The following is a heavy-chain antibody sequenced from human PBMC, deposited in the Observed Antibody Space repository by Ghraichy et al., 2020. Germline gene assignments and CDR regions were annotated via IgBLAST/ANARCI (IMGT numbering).Heavy chain of an antibody. V-gene: IGHV3-21*01. D-gene: IGHD5-24*01. Sequence: GGSLRLSCAASGFTFSTSSINWVRQAPGKGLEWVSSISGSGNLIYYAESVRGRFTISRDNAKNSLYLQMNSLRAEDTAVYFCARSYNYGTLDLWGQGTLVAVSS. CDR3: ARSYNYGTLDL. CDR2: ISGSGNLI. J-gene: IGHJ4*02. CDR1: GFTFSTSS.